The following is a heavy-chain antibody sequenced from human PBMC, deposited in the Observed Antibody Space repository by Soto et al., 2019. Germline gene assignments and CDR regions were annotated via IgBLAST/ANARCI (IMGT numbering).Heavy chain of an antibody. J-gene: IGHJ6*02. CDR2: IWYDGSNK. Sequence: GGSLRLSCAASGFTFSSYGMHWVRQAPGKGLEWVAVIWYDGSNKYYADSVKGRFTISRDNSKNTLYLQMNSLRAEDTAVYYCARRQVVSGSQKLYYYYGMDVWGQGTTVTVSS. V-gene: IGHV3-33*01. D-gene: IGHD3-16*01. CDR3: ARRQVVSGSQKLYYYYGMDV. CDR1: GFTFSSYG.